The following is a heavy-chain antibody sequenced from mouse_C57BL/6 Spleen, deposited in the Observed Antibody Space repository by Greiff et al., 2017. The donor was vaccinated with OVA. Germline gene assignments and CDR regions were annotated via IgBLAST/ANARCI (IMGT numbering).Heavy chain of an antibody. Sequence: EVMLVESGGGLVKPGGSLKLSCAASGFTFSDYGMHWVRQAPEKGLEWVAYISSGSSTIYYADTVKGRFTISRDNAKNTLFLQMTSLRSEDTAMYYCARLRGAYWGQGTLVTVSA. J-gene: IGHJ3*01. CDR3: ARLRGAY. CDR1: GFTFSDYG. V-gene: IGHV5-17*01. CDR2: ISSGSSTI.